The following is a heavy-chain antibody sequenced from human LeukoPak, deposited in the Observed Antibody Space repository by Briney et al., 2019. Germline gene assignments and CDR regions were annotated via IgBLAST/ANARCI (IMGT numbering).Heavy chain of an antibody. D-gene: IGHD3-10*01. CDR1: GFKFGRYS. J-gene: IGHJ4*02. CDR2: ISADSATT. CDR3: ARKSASGNYPLDY. Sequence: PGGSLRLSCAASGFKFGRYSMTWVGQAPGKGLEWVSVISADSATTFYADSVKGPFTISRDNAKNTVFLQMSSLRAEDTALYYCARKSASGNYPLDYWGQGTLVTVSS. V-gene: IGHV3-23*01.